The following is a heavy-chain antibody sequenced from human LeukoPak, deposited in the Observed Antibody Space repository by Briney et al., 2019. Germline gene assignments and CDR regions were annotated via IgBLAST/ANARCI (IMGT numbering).Heavy chain of an antibody. Sequence: ASVKVSCKASGYTFTSYAMHWVRQAPGQRLEWMGWINAGNGNTKCSQKFQGRVTITRDTSASTAYMELSSLRSEDTAVYYCATGTSEFDYWGQGTLVTVSS. CDR1: GYTFTSYA. CDR2: INAGNGNT. D-gene: IGHD4-23*01. V-gene: IGHV1-3*01. J-gene: IGHJ4*02. CDR3: ATGTSEFDY.